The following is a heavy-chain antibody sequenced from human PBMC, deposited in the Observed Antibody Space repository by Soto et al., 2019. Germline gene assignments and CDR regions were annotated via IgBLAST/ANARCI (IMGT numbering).Heavy chain of an antibody. CDR2: IIPIFGTA. D-gene: IGHD2-2*02. CDR3: ARDQYTAFDI. J-gene: IGHJ3*02. Sequence: LVKVSCNASGGTFSSSAISLVRQAPGQGLEWTGGIIPIFGTANYAQKFQGRVTITADESTSTAYMELSSLRSEDTAVYYCARDQYTAFDIWGQGTMVTVSS. CDR1: GGTFSSSA. V-gene: IGHV1-69*13.